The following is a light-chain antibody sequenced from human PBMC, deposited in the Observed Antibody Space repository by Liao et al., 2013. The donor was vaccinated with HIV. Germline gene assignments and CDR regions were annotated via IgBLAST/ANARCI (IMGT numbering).Light chain of an antibody. J-gene: IGLJ1*01. V-gene: IGLV3-1*01. CDR2: QDS. CDR1: KLGDKY. CDR3: QAWDSSPFV. Sequence: SYELTQPPSVSVSPGQTASITCSGDKLGDKYAYWYQQKPGQSPVLVIYQDSKRPSGIPERFSGANAGNTATLTISGTQAMDEADYYCQAWDSSPFVFGTGTKVTVL.